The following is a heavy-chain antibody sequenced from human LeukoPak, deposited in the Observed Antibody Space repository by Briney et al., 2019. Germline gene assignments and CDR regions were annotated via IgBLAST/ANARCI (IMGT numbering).Heavy chain of an antibody. CDR3: ARWGHYGPLGY. V-gene: IGHV4-34*01. D-gene: IGHD4-17*01. Sequence: PSETLSLTCAVYGGSFSGYYWSWIRQPPGKELEWIGEINHSGSTNYNPSLKSRVTISVDTSKNQFSLKLSSVTAADTAVYYCARWGHYGPLGYWGQGTLVTVSS. CDR1: GGSFSGYY. J-gene: IGHJ4*02. CDR2: INHSGST.